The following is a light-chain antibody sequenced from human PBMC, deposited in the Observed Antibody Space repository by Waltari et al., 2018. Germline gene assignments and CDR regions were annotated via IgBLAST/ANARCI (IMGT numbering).Light chain of an antibody. CDR3: QVWDTTSDRVV. V-gene: IGLV3-21*02. Sequence: SYVLTQPPSASVATGETARITCGGDNVGSKSVHWYQQKPGQAPLLVVYDDSARPSGIPDRFSASNSGNTATLTICRVENGDEADYYCQVWDTTSDRVVFGGGTKLTVL. J-gene: IGLJ2*01. CDR2: DDS. CDR1: NVGSKS.